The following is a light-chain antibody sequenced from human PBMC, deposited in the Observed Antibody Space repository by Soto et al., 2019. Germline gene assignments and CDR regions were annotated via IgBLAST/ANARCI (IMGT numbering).Light chain of an antibody. CDR1: NIGTKN. CDR2: DDN. CDR3: QVWDGNSAVV. J-gene: IGLJ2*01. Sequence: SYELTQPPSVSAAPGQTARIPCGGDNIGTKNVNWYQQKPGQAPVLVVFDDNDRASGITDRFSGLNSGKMATLTISRVEAGDDGDYYCQVWDGNSAVVFGGGTKLTVL. V-gene: IGLV3-21*02.